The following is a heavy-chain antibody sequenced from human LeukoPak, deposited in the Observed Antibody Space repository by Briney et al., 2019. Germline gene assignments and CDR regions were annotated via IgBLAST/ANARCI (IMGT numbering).Heavy chain of an antibody. V-gene: IGHV1-69*13. CDR1: GGTFSSYA. D-gene: IGHD2-2*01. CDR2: IIPIFGTA. Sequence: GASVKVSCKASGGTFSSYAISWVRQAPGQGLEWMGGIIPIFGTANYAQKFQGRVTITADESTSTAYMELSSLRSEDTAVYYCARDGVPAAPSLLEYYYGMDVWGQGTTVTVSS. J-gene: IGHJ6*02. CDR3: ARDGVPAAPSLLEYYYGMDV.